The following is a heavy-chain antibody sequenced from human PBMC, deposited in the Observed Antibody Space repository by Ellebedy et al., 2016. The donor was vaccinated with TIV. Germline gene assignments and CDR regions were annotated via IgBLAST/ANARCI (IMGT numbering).Heavy chain of an antibody. CDR3: ARRSVIAPNDAFDI. V-gene: IGHV4-30-2*01. CDR1: GGSINNGEYS. CDR2: IYHSGST. D-gene: IGHD2-21*01. J-gene: IGHJ3*02. Sequence: SETLSLXXAVSGGSINNGEYSWSWIRQPPGKGLEWIGHIYHSGSTDYSPSLQNRVTMSVDRSKNQFSLKLTSVTAADTAVYYCARRSVIAPNDAFDIWGQGTMVTVSS.